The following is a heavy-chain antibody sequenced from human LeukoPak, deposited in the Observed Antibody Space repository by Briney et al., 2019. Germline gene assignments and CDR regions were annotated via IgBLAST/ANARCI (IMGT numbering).Heavy chain of an antibody. J-gene: IGHJ4*02. CDR3: ACSIAAAGFPFDY. Sequence: SETLSLTCTVSGGSISSYYWSWIRQPPGKGLGGIGYIYYSGSTNYNPSLKSRVTISVDTSKNQFSLKLSSVTAADTAVYYCACSIAAAGFPFDYWGQGTLVTVSS. D-gene: IGHD6-13*01. V-gene: IGHV4-59*01. CDR2: IYYSGST. CDR1: GGSISSYY.